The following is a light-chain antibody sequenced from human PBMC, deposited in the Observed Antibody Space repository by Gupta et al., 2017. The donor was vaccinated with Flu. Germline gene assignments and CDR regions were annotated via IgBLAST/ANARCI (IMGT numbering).Light chain of an antibody. CDR2: GKR. CDR3: YSRDRGGKHVV. V-gene: IGLV3-19*01. Sequence: SSELTQDPAVSVALGQAVRITCQGDSLRSSYASWYQQKPGQAPALVIDGKRDRPSGIPDRFSASNSGDTTTVTISRVQAEAEDDYYCYSRDRGGKHVVFGGGTNLTVL. CDR1: SLRSSY. J-gene: IGLJ2*01.